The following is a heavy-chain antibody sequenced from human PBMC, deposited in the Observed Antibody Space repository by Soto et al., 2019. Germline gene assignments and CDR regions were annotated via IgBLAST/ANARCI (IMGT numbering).Heavy chain of an antibody. CDR1: GFTFRLHA. CDR3: ARDSTGWELRGAAFDI. D-gene: IGHD1-26*01. V-gene: IGHV3-21*01. J-gene: IGHJ3*02. CDR2: ISSNSGYI. Sequence: EVQLVESGGGLVKPGGSLRLSCAASGFTFRLHAMNWVRQAPGKGLEWVSYISSNSGYIYYADSVKGRFTISRDNAKKSLYLQMDSLRVEDTAVYYCARDSTGWELRGAAFDIWGLGTKVTVSS.